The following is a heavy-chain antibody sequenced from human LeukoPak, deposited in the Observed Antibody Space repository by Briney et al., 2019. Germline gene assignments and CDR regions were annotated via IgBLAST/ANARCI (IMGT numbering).Heavy chain of an antibody. D-gene: IGHD4-17*01. J-gene: IGHJ4*02. Sequence: GASVKVSCKASGYTFTSYYIHWVRQAPGQGLEWMGIINPSGGSTSYAQKFQGRVTMTRDTSTSTVYTELSSLRSEDTAVYSCARGMTTVTTGAALIFGYWGQGTLVTVSS. V-gene: IGHV1-46*01. CDR3: ARGMTTVTTGAALIFGY. CDR2: INPSGGST. CDR1: GYTFTSYY.